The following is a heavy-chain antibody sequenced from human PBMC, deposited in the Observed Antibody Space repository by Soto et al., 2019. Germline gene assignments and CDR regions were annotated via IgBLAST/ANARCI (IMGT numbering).Heavy chain of an antibody. V-gene: IGHV1-2*04. CDR2: INPNSGGT. J-gene: IGHJ5*02. CDR3: AKDITGPQYSTSWYEFDL. D-gene: IGHD6-13*01. Sequence: EASVKVSCKASGYTFTGYYMHWVRQAPGQGLEWMGWINPNSGGTNYAQKFQGWVTMTRDTSISTAYMELSRLRSDDTAVYYCAKDITGPQYSTSWYEFDLWGQGTLVTVSS. CDR1: GYTFTGYY.